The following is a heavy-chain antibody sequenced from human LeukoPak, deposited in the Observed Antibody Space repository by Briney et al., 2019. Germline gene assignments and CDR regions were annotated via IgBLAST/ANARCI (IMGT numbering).Heavy chain of an antibody. J-gene: IGHJ5*02. V-gene: IGHV1-2*02. CDR1: GYTFTGYY. Sequence: GASVKVSCKASGYTFTGYYIHWVRQAPGQGLEWMGWINPNSGGTNYAQKFQGRVTMTRDTSISTAYMELSRLRSDDTAVYYCARDDWNYANNWFDPWGQGTLVTVSS. CDR3: ARDDWNYANNWFDP. CDR2: INPNSGGT. D-gene: IGHD1-7*01.